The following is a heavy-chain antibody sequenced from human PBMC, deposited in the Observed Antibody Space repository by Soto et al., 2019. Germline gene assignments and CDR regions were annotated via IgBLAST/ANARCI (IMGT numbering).Heavy chain of an antibody. CDR2: IWYDGSNK. V-gene: IGHV3-33*01. D-gene: IGHD3-10*01. CDR3: ARDRWEEWFGELSYYFDY. Sequence: QVQLVESGGGVVQPGRSLRLSCAASGFTFSSYGMHWVRQAPGKGLEWVAVIWYDGSNKYYADSVKGRFTISRDNSKNTLYLKMNSLRAEDTAVYYCARDRWEEWFGELSYYFDYWGQGTLVTVSS. J-gene: IGHJ4*02. CDR1: GFTFSSYG.